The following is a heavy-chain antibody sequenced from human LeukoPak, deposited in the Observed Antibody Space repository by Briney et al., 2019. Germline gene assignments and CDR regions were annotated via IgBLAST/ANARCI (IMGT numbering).Heavy chain of an antibody. CDR3: AREVVPAAMREFDY. J-gene: IGHJ4*02. V-gene: IGHV1-2*02. D-gene: IGHD2-2*01. Sequence: ASVKVSCKASGYTFTGYYMYWVRQAPGQGLEWMGWINPNSGGTNYAQKFQGRVTMTRDTSISTAYMELSRLRSDDTAVYYCAREVVPAAMREFDYWGQGTLVTVSS. CDR1: GYTFTGYY. CDR2: INPNSGGT.